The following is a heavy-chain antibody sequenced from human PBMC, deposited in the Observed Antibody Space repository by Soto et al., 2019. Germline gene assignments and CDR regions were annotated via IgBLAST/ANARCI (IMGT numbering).Heavy chain of an antibody. CDR3: ARAAEILGQLVPDQVDYFDY. J-gene: IGHJ4*02. CDR1: GFTFSDYY. Sequence: GGSLRLSCAASGFTFSDYYMSWIRQAPGKGLEWVSYISSSGSTIYYADSVKGRFTISRDNAKNSLYLQMNSLRAEDTAVYYCARAAEILGQLVPDQVDYFDYWGQGTLVTVSS. CDR2: ISSSGSTI. D-gene: IGHD6-6*01. V-gene: IGHV3-11*01.